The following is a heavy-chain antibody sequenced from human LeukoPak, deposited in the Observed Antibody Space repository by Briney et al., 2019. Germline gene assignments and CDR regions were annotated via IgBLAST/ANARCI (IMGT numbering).Heavy chain of an antibody. CDR2: IYYSGST. CDR3: ARSSGSYLGDFDY. D-gene: IGHD1-26*01. J-gene: IGHJ4*02. CDR1: GGSFSSYY. V-gene: IGHV4-59*08. Sequence: SETLSLTCTVSGGSFSSYYWSWIRQPPGKGLEWIGYIYYSGSTNYNPSLKSRVTISVDTSKNQFSLKLSSVTAADTAVYYCARSSGSYLGDFDYWGQGTLVTVSS.